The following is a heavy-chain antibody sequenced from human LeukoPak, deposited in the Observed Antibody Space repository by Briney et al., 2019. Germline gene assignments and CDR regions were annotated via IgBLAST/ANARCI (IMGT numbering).Heavy chain of an antibody. CDR3: ARGDTYYYDSSGYPLDY. V-gene: IGHV1-18*01. Sequence: ASVKVSCKASGYTFTSYGISWVRQAPGQGLEWMGWISAYNGNTNYAQKLQGRVTITRDTSASTAYMELSSLRSEDTAVYYCARGDTYYYDSSGYPLDYWGQGTLVTVSS. CDR1: GYTFTSYG. J-gene: IGHJ4*02. CDR2: ISAYNGNT. D-gene: IGHD3-22*01.